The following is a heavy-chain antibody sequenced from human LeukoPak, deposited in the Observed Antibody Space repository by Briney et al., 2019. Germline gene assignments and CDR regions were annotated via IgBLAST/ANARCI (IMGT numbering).Heavy chain of an antibody. CDR1: GFTFSSYA. D-gene: IGHD3-10*01. V-gene: IGHV3-30*04. J-gene: IGHJ6*02. CDR3: ARSYYYGSGSYYNWFSYYYYGMDV. CDR2: ISYDGSNK. Sequence: GGSLRLSCAASGFTFSSYAMHWVRQAPGKGLEWVAVISYDGSNKYYADSVKGRFTISRDNSKNTLYLQMNSLRAEDTAVYYCARSYYYGSGSYYNWFSYYYYGMDVWGQGTTVNVSS.